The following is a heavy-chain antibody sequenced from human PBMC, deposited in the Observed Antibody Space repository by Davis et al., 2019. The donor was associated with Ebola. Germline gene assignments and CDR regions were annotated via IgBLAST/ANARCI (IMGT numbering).Heavy chain of an antibody. CDR3: AGGGGKYRLLSFHQGPIGLPPGALLQEHL. J-gene: IGHJ6*01. CDR1: GYSISDDYF. Sequence: SETLSLTCTVSGYSISDDYFWGWIRQPPGKTLECIGTLSHSGSANYESSLKSRVTLLGDTSKSWFSLKVASVTAADTAPCACAGGGGKYRLLSFHQGPIGLPPGALLQEHLWG. CDR2: LSHSGSA. D-gene: IGHD3-16*01. V-gene: IGHV4-38-2*02.